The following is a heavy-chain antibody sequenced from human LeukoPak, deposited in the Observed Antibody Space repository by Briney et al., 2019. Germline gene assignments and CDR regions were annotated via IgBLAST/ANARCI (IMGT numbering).Heavy chain of an antibody. V-gene: IGHV4-61*05. CDR3: ARVVAWFDP. D-gene: IGHD2-15*01. CDR2: IYYSGST. Sequence: SETLSLTCTVSSGSISTSNYYWGWVRQPPGKGLEWIGYIYYSGSTNYNPSLKSRVSISVDTSKNQFSLKLSSVSAADTAVYYCARVVAWFDPWGQGTLVTVSS. J-gene: IGHJ5*02. CDR1: SGSISTSNYY.